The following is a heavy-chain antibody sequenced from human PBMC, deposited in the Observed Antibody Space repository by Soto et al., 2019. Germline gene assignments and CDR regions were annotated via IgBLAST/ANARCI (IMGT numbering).Heavy chain of an antibody. CDR1: RDTFTSYY. CDR3: ARSSGGNFGIIIEGTNWFAP. CDR2: INPHGGST. Sequence: SVKVSCKAPRDTFTSYYINWVRQAPVQGPEWMGVINPHGGSTAYAQKFKGRVTLTRDTSASTVYMEVSSLTSEDTAMYYCARSSGGNFGIIIEGTNWFAPWGQGTLVTVSS. V-gene: IGHV1-46*01. J-gene: IGHJ5*02. D-gene: IGHD1-26*01.